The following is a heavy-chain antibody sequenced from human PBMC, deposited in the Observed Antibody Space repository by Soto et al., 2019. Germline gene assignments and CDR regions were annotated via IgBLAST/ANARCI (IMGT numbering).Heavy chain of an antibody. CDR2: IYLDGTT. V-gene: IGHV4-30-2*01. D-gene: IGHD3-22*01. CDR3: ARGSDRSRYYEGFDD. CDR1: SGSISSYTPS. J-gene: IGHJ5*02. Sequence: QLQLQESGPGLVKPSQTLSLTCGVSSGSISSYTPSWNWIRQPPGKGLEWIGHIYLDGTTNYSPSLKSRVTISIDRSKNQCSLKLISVTAADTAVYYCARGSDRSRYYEGFDDGGQGTLVTVSS.